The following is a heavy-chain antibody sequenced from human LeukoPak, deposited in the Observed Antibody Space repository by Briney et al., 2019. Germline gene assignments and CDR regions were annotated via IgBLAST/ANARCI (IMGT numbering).Heavy chain of an antibody. CDR2: INPNSGGT. CDR1: GYTFTGYY. CDR3: ARAGSSSWYYGY. J-gene: IGHJ4*02. V-gene: IGHV1-2*06. Sequence: GASVKVSCKASGYTFTGYYMHWVRQAPGQGLEWMGRINPNSGGTNYAQNFQGRGTMTRDTSISTAYMELSRLRSDDTAVYYCARAGSSSWYYGYWGQGTLVTVSS. D-gene: IGHD6-13*01.